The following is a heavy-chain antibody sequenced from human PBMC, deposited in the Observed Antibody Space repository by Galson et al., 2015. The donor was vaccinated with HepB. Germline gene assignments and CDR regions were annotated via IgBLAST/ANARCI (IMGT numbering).Heavy chain of an antibody. Sequence: SVKVSCKASGYTFTSYYMHWVRQAPGQGLEWMGIINPSGGSTSYAQKFQGRVTMTRDTSTSTVYMELSSLRSEDTAVYYCARSRIAAAGNGGWFDPWGQGTLVTVSS. CDR1: GYTFTSYY. V-gene: IGHV1-46*01. J-gene: IGHJ5*02. D-gene: IGHD6-13*01. CDR2: INPSGGST. CDR3: ARSRIAAAGNGGWFDP.